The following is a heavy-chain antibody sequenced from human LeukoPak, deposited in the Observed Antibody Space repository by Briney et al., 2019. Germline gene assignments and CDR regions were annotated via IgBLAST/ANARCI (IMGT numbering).Heavy chain of an antibody. CDR2: FHYSGST. Sequence: QPSETLSLTCTVSGYSISSAYYWGWIRQPPGKGLEWIGSFHYSGSTYYNPSLKSRVTISVDTSKNQFSLKLTSVTAADTAVYYCARGSHYGDYGYWGQGTLVTVSS. CDR1: GYSISSAYY. V-gene: IGHV4-38-2*02. CDR3: ARGSHYGDYGY. J-gene: IGHJ4*02. D-gene: IGHD4-17*01.